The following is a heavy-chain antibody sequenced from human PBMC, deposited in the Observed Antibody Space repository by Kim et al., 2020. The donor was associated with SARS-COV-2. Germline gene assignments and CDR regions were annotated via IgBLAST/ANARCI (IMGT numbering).Heavy chain of an antibody. J-gene: IGHJ4*02. CDR1: GYTFTNYG. Sequence: ASVKVSCKASGYTFTNYGINWVRQAPGQGLEWMGWISAYNGNTDYAQKFQGRVTMTTDTSTSTAYMELRSLRSDDSAVYYCARAAWDIVATIDLDYFDYWGQGTLVTVSS. V-gene: IGHV1-18*01. CDR2: ISAYNGNT. CDR3: ARAAWDIVATIDLDYFDY. D-gene: IGHD5-12*01.